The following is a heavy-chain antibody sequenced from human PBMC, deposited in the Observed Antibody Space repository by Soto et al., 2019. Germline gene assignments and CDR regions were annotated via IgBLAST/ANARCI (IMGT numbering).Heavy chain of an antibody. CDR2: ISYDGSNK. CDR3: AKDYSSAPYSADYLDY. V-gene: IGHV3-30*18. D-gene: IGHD6-19*01. CDR1: GFTFSSYG. Sequence: QVQLVESGGGVVQPGRSLRLSCAASGFTFSSYGMHWVRQAPGKGLEWVAVISYDGSNKYYADSVKGRFTISRDNSKNTLYLQMNSLRAEDTAVYYCAKDYSSAPYSADYLDYWGQGTLVTVSS. J-gene: IGHJ4*02.